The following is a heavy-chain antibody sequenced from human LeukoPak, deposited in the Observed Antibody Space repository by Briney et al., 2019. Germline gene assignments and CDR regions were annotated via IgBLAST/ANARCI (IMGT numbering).Heavy chain of an antibody. Sequence: ASVKVSCKASGYTFTGYYMHWVRQAPGQGLEWMGWISAYNGNTNYAQKLQGRVTMTTDTSTSTAYMELRSLRSDDTAVYYCAREEDLSYGRFDPWGQGTLVTVSS. J-gene: IGHJ5*02. D-gene: IGHD3-10*01. V-gene: IGHV1-18*04. CDR2: ISAYNGNT. CDR3: AREEDLSYGRFDP. CDR1: GYTFTGYY.